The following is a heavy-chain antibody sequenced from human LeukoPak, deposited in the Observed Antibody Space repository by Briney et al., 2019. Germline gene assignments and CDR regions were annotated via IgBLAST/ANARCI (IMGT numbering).Heavy chain of an antibody. D-gene: IGHD2-15*01. CDR2: ISSSSTNI. CDR3: ARGGTGDISLVY. J-gene: IGHJ4*02. CDR1: GFTFSSYS. V-gene: IGHV3-48*01. Sequence: QPGRSLRLSCAASGFTFSSYSMMWVRQAPGKGLEWVSYISSSSTNIHYADSVKGRFTISRDNSKNTVYLQMNSLRAEDTAVYYCARGGTGDISLVYWGQGTLVTVSS.